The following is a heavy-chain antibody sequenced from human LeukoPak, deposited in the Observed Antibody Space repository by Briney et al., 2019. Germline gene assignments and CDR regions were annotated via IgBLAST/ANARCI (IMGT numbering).Heavy chain of an antibody. Sequence: SETLSLTCTVSGGSISSYYWSWIRQPPGRGLEGIGYIYYSGSTNYNPSLKSRVTISVDTSKNQFSLKLSSVTAADTAVYYCARVSLEDGDANFDYWGQGTLVTVSS. J-gene: IGHJ4*02. CDR3: ARVSLEDGDANFDY. CDR2: IYYSGST. V-gene: IGHV4-59*01. D-gene: IGHD4-17*01. CDR1: GGSISSYY.